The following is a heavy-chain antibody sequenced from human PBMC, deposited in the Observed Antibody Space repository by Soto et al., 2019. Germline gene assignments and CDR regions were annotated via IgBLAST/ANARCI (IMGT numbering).Heavy chain of an antibody. Sequence: LRLSCAASGFTFSHYELNWVRQARWKGLEWVSYISGSGRTKSYVDSVRGRFTISRDNAKNSLYLQMNSLRVEDTAVYFCARESEDLTSNFDYWGQGTLVTVSS. CDR3: ARESEDLTSNFDY. J-gene: IGHJ4*02. CDR2: ISGSGRTK. V-gene: IGHV3-48*03. CDR1: GFTFSHYE.